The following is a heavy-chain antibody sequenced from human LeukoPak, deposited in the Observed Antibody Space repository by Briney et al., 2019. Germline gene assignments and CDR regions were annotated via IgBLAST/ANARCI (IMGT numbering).Heavy chain of an antibody. CDR2: IYHSGST. CDR1: GYSISSGYY. V-gene: IGHV4-38-2*02. D-gene: IGHD3-3*01. J-gene: IGHJ4*02. CDR3: AAIDYDFWSGYYF. Sequence: SETLSLTCTVSGYSISSGYYWGWIRQPPGKGLEWIGSIYHSGSTYYNPSLKSRVTISVDTSKNQFSLKLSSVTAADTAVYYCAAIDYDFWSGYYFWGQGTLVTVSS.